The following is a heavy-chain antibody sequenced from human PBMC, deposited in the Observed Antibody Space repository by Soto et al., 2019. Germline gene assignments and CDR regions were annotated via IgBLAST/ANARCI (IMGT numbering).Heavy chain of an antibody. Sequence: HLQLQESGPGLVKPSETLSLMCSVSDDSINSDKFYWGWIRQPPGKGLEWIGSIYYRGNAYYNPSLETRVTISLENSKSQFSLKLNSVTAADSAVYFCARLEGLATISYYFDFWGPGALVTVSS. D-gene: IGHD3-9*01. V-gene: IGHV4-39*01. CDR1: DDSINSDKFY. CDR2: IYYRGNA. J-gene: IGHJ4*02. CDR3: ARLEGLATISYYFDF.